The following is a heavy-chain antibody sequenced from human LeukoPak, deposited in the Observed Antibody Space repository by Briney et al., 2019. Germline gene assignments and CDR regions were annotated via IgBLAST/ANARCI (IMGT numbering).Heavy chain of an antibody. D-gene: IGHD6-13*01. CDR2: IKQDGSEK. Sequence: GGSLRLSCAASGFTFSSYWMSWVRQAPGKGREWVANIKQDGSEKYYVDSVKGRFTISRDNAKTSLYLQMNSLRAEDTAVYYCARDESAAGFYFDYWGQGTLVTVSS. J-gene: IGHJ4*02. CDR1: GFTFSSYW. V-gene: IGHV3-7*01. CDR3: ARDESAAGFYFDY.